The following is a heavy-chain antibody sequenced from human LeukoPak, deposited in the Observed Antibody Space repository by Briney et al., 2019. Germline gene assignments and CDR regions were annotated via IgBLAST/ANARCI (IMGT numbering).Heavy chain of an antibody. Sequence: ASVKVSCKVSGYTLTELSMHWVRQAPGKGLEWMGGFDPEDGETIYAQKFQGRVTMTEDTSTDTAYMELSSLRSEDTAVYYCATSPLGYTYGNNYDVWGHGSRVIVSS. J-gene: IGHJ4*01. D-gene: IGHD5-18*01. CDR3: ATSPLGYTYGNNYDV. V-gene: IGHV1-24*01. CDR1: GYTLTELS. CDR2: FDPEDGET.